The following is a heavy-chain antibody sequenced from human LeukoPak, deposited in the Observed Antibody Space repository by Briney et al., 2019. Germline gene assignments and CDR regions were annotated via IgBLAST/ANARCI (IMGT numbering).Heavy chain of an antibody. CDR2: INQDGGDK. V-gene: IGHV3-7*01. CDR1: GFTFSSYW. J-gene: IGHJ4*02. D-gene: IGHD2-15*01. Sequence: SGGSLRLSCAASGFTFSSYWMTWVRQAPGKGLEWVANINQDGGDKYYLDSVRGRFTISRDNAKTSLYLQRNSLRAEDTAVYYCARGGASYSEANYWGQGTLVTVSS. CDR3: ARGGASYSEANY.